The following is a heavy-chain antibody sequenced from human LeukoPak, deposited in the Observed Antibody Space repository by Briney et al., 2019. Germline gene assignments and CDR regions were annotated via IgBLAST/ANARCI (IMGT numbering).Heavy chain of an antibody. Sequence: GRSLRLSWAASGFTFSSYSMNWVRQAPGKGLEWVSSISSSSSYIYYADSVKGRFTISRDNAKTSLYLQMNSLRAEDTAVYYCARDLQRLGDYWGQGTLVTVSS. D-gene: IGHD6-25*01. CDR3: ARDLQRLGDY. J-gene: IGHJ4*02. CDR1: GFTFSSYS. V-gene: IGHV3-21*01. CDR2: ISSSSSYI.